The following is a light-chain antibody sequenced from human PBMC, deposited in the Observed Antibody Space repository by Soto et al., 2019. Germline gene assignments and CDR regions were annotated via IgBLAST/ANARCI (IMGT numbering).Light chain of an antibody. J-gene: IGKJ2*01. Sequence: ESVLTQSQGTLSLSPGERVTLSCRASQTFGSTYLAWYQQRPGQSPRLLIYGATRPASGIPDRFRGSGSGTDVTLTISRLEPEDFAVYYCEQFGSSPLYTFGQGPKLEIK. CDR1: QTFGSTY. CDR3: EQFGSSPLYT. V-gene: IGKV3-20*01. CDR2: GAT.